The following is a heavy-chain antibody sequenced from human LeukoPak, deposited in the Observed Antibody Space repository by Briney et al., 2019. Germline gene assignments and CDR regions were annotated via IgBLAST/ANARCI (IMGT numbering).Heavy chain of an antibody. CDR2: IYYSGST. D-gene: IGHD1-26*01. V-gene: IGHV4-59*01. CDR1: GGSISSYY. CDR3: AREDSGATTD. Sequence: PSETLSLTCTVSGGSISSYYWSWIRQPPGKGLEWIGYIYYSGSTNYNPSLKSRVTISVDTSKNQFSLKLSSVTAADSAVYYCAREDSGATTDWGQGTLVTVSS. J-gene: IGHJ4*02.